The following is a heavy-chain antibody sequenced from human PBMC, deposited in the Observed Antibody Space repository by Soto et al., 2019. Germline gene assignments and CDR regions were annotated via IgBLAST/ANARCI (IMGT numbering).Heavy chain of an antibody. CDR3: AXDPGAAMLIFYYYGMDV. CDR2: ISAYNGNT. D-gene: IGHD3-10*02. Sequence: ASVEVSCKDSGYTFTSYGISWVRQAPGQGLEWMGWISAYNGNTNYAQKLQGRVTMTTDTSTSTAYMELRSLRSDDTAVYYCAXDPGAAMLIFYYYGMDVWGQGTTVTVSS. J-gene: IGHJ6*02. CDR1: GYTFTSYG. V-gene: IGHV1-18*01.